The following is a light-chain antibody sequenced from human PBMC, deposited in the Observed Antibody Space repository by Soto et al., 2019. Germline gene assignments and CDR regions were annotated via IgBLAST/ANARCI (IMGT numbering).Light chain of an antibody. CDR2: GAS. J-gene: IGKJ4*01. Sequence: EIVLTQSPGTLSLSPGERATLSCRASQSVSSNYLAWYQQKPGQAPRLLIYGASIRATAIPDRFSGSGSGTDFTLTISRREAEDFAVYYCQQYADSRLTFGGGTKVEIK. CDR3: QQYADSRLT. V-gene: IGKV3-20*01. CDR1: QSVSSNY.